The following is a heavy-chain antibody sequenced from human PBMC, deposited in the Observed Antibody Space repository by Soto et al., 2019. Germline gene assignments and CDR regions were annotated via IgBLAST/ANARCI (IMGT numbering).Heavy chain of an antibody. V-gene: IGHV3-48*01. J-gene: IGHJ6*02. CDR2: ISGSGTI. CDR1: GLTFNRFS. Sequence: EVQLVESGGGLVQPGGSLRLSCAASGLTFNRFSMNWVRQAPGKGLEWVSYISGSGTIYYADSVKGRFTISRDNAKNSLYLQMSSLRVEDTAVYYCATAGGYDSSGWFYYGMDVWGQGTTVIVSS. D-gene: IGHD3-22*01. CDR3: ATAGGYDSSGWFYYGMDV.